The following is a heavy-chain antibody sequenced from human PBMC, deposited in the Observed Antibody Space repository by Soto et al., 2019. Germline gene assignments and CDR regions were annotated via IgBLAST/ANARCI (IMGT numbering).Heavy chain of an antibody. D-gene: IGHD6-19*01. J-gene: IGHJ6*02. CDR3: ARDSVAGTFYYYYGMDV. V-gene: IGHV4-61*01. CDR1: GGSVSSGSYY. Sequence: SETLSLTCTVSGGSVSSGSYYWSWIRQPPGKGLEWIGYTYYSGSTNYNPSLKSRVTISVDTSKNQFSLKLSSVTAADTAVYYCARDSVAGTFYYYYGMDVWGQGTTVTVSS. CDR2: TYYSGST.